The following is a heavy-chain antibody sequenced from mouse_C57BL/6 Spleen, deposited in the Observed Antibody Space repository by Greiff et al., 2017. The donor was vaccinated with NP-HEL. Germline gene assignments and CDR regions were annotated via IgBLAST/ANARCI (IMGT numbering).Heavy chain of an antibody. J-gene: IGHJ3*01. CDR1: GYTFTSYW. D-gene: IGHD1-2*01. CDR2: IYPVSGST. CDR3: ARAGILRPFAY. Sequence: VQLQQSGAELVKPGASVKMSCKASGYTFTSYWITWVKQRPGQGLEWIGDIYPVSGSTNYNEKFKSKATLTVDTSSSTAYMQLSSLTYEDSAVYYCARAGILRPFAYWGQGTLVTVSA. V-gene: IGHV1-55*01.